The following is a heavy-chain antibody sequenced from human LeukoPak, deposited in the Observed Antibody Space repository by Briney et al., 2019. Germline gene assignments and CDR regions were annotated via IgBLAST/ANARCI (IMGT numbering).Heavy chain of an antibody. V-gene: IGHV3-74*01. Sequence: GGSLRLSCAASGFTFSSYWMHWVRQAPGKGLVWVSRINSDGSSTSYADSVKGRFTISRDNAKNTLYLQMNSLRAEDTAVYYCAKGPAYSSGWFDYWGQGTLVTVSS. J-gene: IGHJ4*02. CDR1: GFTFSSYW. D-gene: IGHD6-19*01. CDR2: INSDGSST. CDR3: AKGPAYSSGWFDY.